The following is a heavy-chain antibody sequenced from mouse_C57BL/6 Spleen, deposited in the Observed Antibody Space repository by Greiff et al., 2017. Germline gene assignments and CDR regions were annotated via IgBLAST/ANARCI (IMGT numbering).Heavy chain of an antibody. D-gene: IGHD2-1*01. CDR3: ARSDYGNYNYAMDY. Sequence: QVQLQQPGAELVMPGASVKLSCKASGYTFTSYWMHWVKQRPGQGLEWIGEIDPSDSYTNYNQKFKGKSTLTVDKSSSTAYMQLSSLTSEDSAVYYCARSDYGNYNYAMDYWGQGTSVTVSS. J-gene: IGHJ4*01. CDR2: IDPSDSYT. V-gene: IGHV1-69*01. CDR1: GYTFTSYW.